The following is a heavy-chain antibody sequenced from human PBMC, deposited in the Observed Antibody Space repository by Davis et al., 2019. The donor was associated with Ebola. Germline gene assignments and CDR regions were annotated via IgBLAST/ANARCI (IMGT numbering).Heavy chain of an antibody. V-gene: IGHV3-7*01. CDR3: ATDGARGAFEI. CDR1: GFTFSSYW. Sequence: PGGSLRLSCAASGFTFSSYWMSWVRQAPGKGLEWVANIKQDGSEKYYVDSVKGRFTISRDNARNSLYLQMNSLRAEDTAMYYCATDGARGAFEIWGRGTMVAVSS. J-gene: IGHJ3*02. D-gene: IGHD3-16*01. CDR2: IKQDGSEK.